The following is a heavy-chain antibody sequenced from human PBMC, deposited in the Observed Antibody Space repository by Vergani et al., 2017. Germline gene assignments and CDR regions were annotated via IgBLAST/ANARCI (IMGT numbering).Heavy chain of an antibody. Sequence: EVELVQSGPEMRKPGESLTIPCKGSEYSFGNYWIGWVRQMPGKGLEWMGIIYPADSDTRYSPSFQGQVTISADKSISTAFLQWDSLKASDTALYYCAIHTTYTDSWGQGTLVTVSS. D-gene: IGHD1-1*01. CDR1: EYSFGNYW. CDR3: AIHTTYTDS. V-gene: IGHV5-51*01. J-gene: IGHJ4*02. CDR2: IYPADSDT.